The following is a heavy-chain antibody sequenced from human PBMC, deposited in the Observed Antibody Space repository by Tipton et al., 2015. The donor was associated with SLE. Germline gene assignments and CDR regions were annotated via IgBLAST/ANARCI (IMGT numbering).Heavy chain of an antibody. CDR3: ARDGEPYSTYVLNWFDP. D-gene: IGHD4-11*01. J-gene: IGHJ5*02. V-gene: IGHV3-21*01. CDR1: GFTFSSYS. CDR2: ISSSSSYI. Sequence: GSLRLSCAASGFTFSSYSMNWVRQAPGKGLEWVSSISSSSSYINYADSVKGRFTISRDNAKNSLYLQMNSLRAEDTAVYYCARDGEPYSTYVLNWFDPWGQGTLVTVSS.